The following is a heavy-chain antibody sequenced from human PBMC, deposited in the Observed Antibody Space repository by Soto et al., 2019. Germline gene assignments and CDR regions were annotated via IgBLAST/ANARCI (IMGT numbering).Heavy chain of an antibody. CDR1: GYTFTSYD. CDR2: MNPNSGNT. V-gene: IGHV1-8*01. J-gene: IGHJ6*03. Sequence: QVQLVQSGAEVKKPGASVKVSCKASGYTFTSYDINWVRQATGQGLEWMGWMNPNSGNTGYAQKFQGRVTMTRNTSISTAYMELSSLRSEDTAVYYCARDAAGINYYYYYYMDVWGKGTTVTVSS. CDR3: ARDAAGINYYYYYYMDV. D-gene: IGHD6-13*01.